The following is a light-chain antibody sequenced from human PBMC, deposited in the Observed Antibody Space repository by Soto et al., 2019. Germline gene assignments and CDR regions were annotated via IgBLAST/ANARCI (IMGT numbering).Light chain of an antibody. Sequence: EIVLTQSPGTLSLSPGERATLSCRASQSVSNNYLAWYQQKPGQDPRLLIYGASNRATGIPDRFSGSGSGTEFTLTISRLEPEDFAVDDCQQYGSSGTFGQGTKVDIK. V-gene: IGKV3-20*01. CDR1: QSVSNNY. CDR3: QQYGSSGT. CDR2: GAS. J-gene: IGKJ1*01.